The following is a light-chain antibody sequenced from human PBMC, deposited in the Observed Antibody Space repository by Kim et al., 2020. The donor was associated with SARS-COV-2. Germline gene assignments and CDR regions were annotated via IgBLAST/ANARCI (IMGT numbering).Light chain of an antibody. J-gene: IGLJ1*01. CDR1: SSDIGTYNY. CDR3: RSLRSGSSPYV. V-gene: IGLV2-14*03. Sequence: QSALTQPASVSGSPGQSITISCTGTSSDIGTYNYVSWYQQLPDKAPELMIYDVTNRPSGVSHRFSGSKSGNTASLTISGLQADDEADYYCRSLRSGSSPYVFGTGTKVTVL. CDR2: DVT.